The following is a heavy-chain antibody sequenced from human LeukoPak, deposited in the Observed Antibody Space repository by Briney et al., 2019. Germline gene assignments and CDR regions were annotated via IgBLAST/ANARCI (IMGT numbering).Heavy chain of an antibody. V-gene: IGHV3-33*01. CDR2: IWYDGSNK. J-gene: IGHJ4*02. CDR1: GFTFSSYG. D-gene: IGHD5-18*01. Sequence: PGGSLRLSCAASGFTFSSYGMHWVRQAPGKGLEWVAVIWYDGSNKYYADSVKGRFTISRDNSKNTLYLQMNSLRAEDTAVYYCARDPYSYGSQVDYWGQGTLVTVSS. CDR3: ARDPYSYGSQVDY.